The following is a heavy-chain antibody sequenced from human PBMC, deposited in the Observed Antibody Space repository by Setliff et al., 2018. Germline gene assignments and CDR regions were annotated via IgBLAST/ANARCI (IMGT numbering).Heavy chain of an antibody. CDR2: IYQNGIT. D-gene: IGHD3-10*01. CDR3: ATDGPVLNGDYIS. V-gene: IGHV4-39*07. Sequence: SETLSLTCNVSGASVSSHYWDWIRQSPEKGLEWIGTIYQNGITYYNPSVKSRVTISVDKSKNQFSLSLRSVTAADTAVYYCATDGPVLNGDYISWGQGTLVTVSS. J-gene: IGHJ5*02. CDR1: GASVSSHY.